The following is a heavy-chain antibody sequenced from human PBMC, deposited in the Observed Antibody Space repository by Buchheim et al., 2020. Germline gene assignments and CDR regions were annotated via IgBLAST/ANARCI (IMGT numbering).Heavy chain of an antibody. CDR2: ISYDGSNK. CDR1: GFTFSSYG. Sequence: QVQLVESGGGVVQPGRSLRLSCAASGFTFSSYGMHWVRQAPGKGLEWVAVISYDGSNKYYADSVKGRFTISRDNSKNTLYLQMNRLSAEETAVYYWAKEGSGYYPTWGYWGQGTL. J-gene: IGHJ4*02. CDR3: AKEGSGYYPTWGY. D-gene: IGHD3-22*01. V-gene: IGHV3-30*18.